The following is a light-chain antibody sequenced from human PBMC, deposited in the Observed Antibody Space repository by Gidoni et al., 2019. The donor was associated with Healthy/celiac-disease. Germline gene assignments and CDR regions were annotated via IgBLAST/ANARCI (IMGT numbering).Light chain of an antibody. CDR1: QSVSSY. J-gene: IGKJ4*01. Sequence: EIVLTQSPATLSLSPGERATLSCRASQSVSSYLAWYQQKHGQAPRLLISDASNRATGLPARFSGSGSGTDFTLTISSLEPEDSAVYDCQQRSNWPPLTFGGGTKVEIK. V-gene: IGKV3-11*01. CDR3: QQRSNWPPLT. CDR2: DAS.